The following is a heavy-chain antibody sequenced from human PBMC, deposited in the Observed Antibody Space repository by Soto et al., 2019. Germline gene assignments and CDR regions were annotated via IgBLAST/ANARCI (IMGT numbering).Heavy chain of an antibody. CDR1: GFTFSSYW. V-gene: IGHV3-7*01. CDR2: IKQDGSEK. CDR3: ARGGYSSSTRRWFDP. D-gene: IGHD6-13*01. J-gene: IGHJ5*02. Sequence: GGSLRLSCAASGFTFSSYWMSWVRQAPWKGLEWVANIKQDGSEKYYEDSVKGRFTISRDNAKNSLYLQMNSLRAEDTAVYYCARGGYSSSTRRWFDPWGQGTLVTVST.